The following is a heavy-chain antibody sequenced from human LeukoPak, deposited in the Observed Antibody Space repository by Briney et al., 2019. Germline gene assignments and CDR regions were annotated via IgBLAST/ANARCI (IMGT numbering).Heavy chain of an antibody. J-gene: IGHJ3*02. Sequence: GGSLRLSCAGSGFNFSSFVMTWVRQAPGKGLEWVSSISASGRGTYYADSVKGRFTISRDNSKNTLYLQMNSLRAEDTAVYYCASDAFDIWGQGTMVTVSS. CDR3: ASDAFDI. CDR1: GFNFSSFV. CDR2: ISASGRGT. V-gene: IGHV3-23*01.